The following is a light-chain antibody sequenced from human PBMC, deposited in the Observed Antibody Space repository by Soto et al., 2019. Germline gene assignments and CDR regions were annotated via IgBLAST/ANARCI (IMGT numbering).Light chain of an antibody. CDR3: SSYTGTSAPYV. CDR2: DVS. V-gene: IGLV2-14*02. CDR1: RSDVGNYDL. J-gene: IGLJ1*01. Sequence: QSALTQPTSVSGTPGQTITISCTGTRSDVGNYDLVSWYQQHPGKAPVMIIYDVSNRPSGVSHRFSGSKSGNMASLTISGLQAEDEADYYCSSYTGTSAPYVLGTGTKLTVL.